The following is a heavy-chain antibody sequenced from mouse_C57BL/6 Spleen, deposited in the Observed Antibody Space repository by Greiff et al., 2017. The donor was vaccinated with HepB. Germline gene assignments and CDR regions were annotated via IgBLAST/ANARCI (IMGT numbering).Heavy chain of an antibody. CDR1: GYTFTDYA. J-gene: IGHJ4*01. D-gene: IGHD1-1*01. Sequence: QVQLQQSGPELVRPGVSVKISCKGSGYTFTDYAMHWVKQSHAKSLEWIGVISTYYGDASYNQKFKDKATMTVDKSSSPAYIELASLTSEDSAVYYWAMGDSSYSYAMDYWGQGTSVTVSS. V-gene: IGHV1-67*01. CDR3: AMGDSSYSYAMDY. CDR2: ISTYYGDA.